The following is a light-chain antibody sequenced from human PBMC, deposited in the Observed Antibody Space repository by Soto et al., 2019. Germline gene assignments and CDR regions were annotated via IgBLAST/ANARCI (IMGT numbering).Light chain of an antibody. V-gene: IGLV2-8*01. J-gene: IGLJ2*01. CDR2: EVS. Sequence: QSALTQPPSASGSPGQSVTISFTGTSSDVGGYNYVSWYQQHPGKAPKVMIYEVSKRPSGVPDRFSGSKSGNTASLTVSGLQAEDEADYYCSSYAGSNTVVFGGGTKVTVL. CDR3: SSYAGSNTVV. CDR1: SSDVGGYNY.